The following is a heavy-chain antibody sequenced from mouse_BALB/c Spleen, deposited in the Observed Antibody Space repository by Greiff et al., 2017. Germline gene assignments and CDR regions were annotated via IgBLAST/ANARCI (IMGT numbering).Heavy chain of an antibody. J-gene: IGHJ2*01. CDR3: AREAPGYFDY. CDR1: GYTFTSYW. Sequence: QVQLQQPGAELVKPGASVKLSCKASGYTFTSYWMHWVKQRPGQGLEWIGEIDPSDSYTNYNQKFKGKATLTVDKSSSTAYMQLSSLTSEDSAVYYCAREAPGYFDYWGQGTTLTVSS. CDR2: IDPSDSYT. V-gene: IGHV1-69*02.